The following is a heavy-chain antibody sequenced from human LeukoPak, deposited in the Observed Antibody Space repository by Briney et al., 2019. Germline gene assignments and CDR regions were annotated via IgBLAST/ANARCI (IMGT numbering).Heavy chain of an antibody. CDR2: IKQDGSEK. J-gene: IGHJ3*02. CDR3: ANSATGVTRAFDI. CDR1: GFTFSSYW. D-gene: IGHD2-8*01. Sequence: GGSLRLSCAASGFTFSSYWMSWVRQAPGKGLEWVANIKQDGSEKYYVDSVKGRFTISRDNAKNTLYLQMNSLRAEDTAVYYCANSATGVTRAFDIWGQGTMVTVSS. V-gene: IGHV3-7*03.